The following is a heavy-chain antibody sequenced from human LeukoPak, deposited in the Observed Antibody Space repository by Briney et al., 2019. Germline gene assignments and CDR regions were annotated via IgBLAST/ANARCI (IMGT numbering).Heavy chain of an antibody. CDR3: ARRIAAAGNEYFQH. V-gene: IGHV1-69*05. J-gene: IGHJ1*01. D-gene: IGHD6-13*01. CDR2: IIPIFGTA. CDR1: GGTFSSYA. Sequence: SVRVSCKASGGTFSSYAISWVRQAPGQGLEWMGGIIPIFGTANYAQKFQGRVTITTDESTSTAYMELSSLRSEDTAVYYCARRIAAAGNEYFQHWGQGTLVTVSS.